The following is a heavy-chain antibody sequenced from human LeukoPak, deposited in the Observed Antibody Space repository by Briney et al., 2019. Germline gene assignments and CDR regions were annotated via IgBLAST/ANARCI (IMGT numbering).Heavy chain of an antibody. V-gene: IGHV4-39*01. J-gene: IGHJ6*02. CDR2: IYYSGRT. CDR3: ARTYSNSWYYYYGMDV. D-gene: IGHD6-13*01. CDR1: GGSIRSSSYY. Sequence: PSETLSLTCTVSGGSIRSSSYYWGWIRQPPGKGLEWIGSIYYSGRTHYNPSLKSRVTISVDTSKNQFSLKLSSVTAADTAVYYCARTYSNSWYYYYGMDVWGQGTTVTVSS.